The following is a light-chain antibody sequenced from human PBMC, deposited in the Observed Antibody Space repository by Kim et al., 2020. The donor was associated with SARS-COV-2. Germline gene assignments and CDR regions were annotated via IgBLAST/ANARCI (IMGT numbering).Light chain of an antibody. J-gene: IGLJ3*02. CDR2: GKN. Sequence: VALGPTVRITCQGDSLRSYYASWYQQKPGQAPVLVIYGKNNRPSGIPDRFSGSSSGNTASLTITGAQAEDEADYYCNSRDSSGNHPFGGGTQLTVL. V-gene: IGLV3-19*01. CDR3: NSRDSSGNHP. CDR1: SLRSYY.